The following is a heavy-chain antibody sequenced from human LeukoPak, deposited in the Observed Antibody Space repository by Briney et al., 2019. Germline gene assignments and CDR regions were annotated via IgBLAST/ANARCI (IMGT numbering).Heavy chain of an antibody. D-gene: IGHD3-9*01. J-gene: IGHJ4*02. V-gene: IGHV3-30-3*01. Sequence: GGSLRLSCAASGFTFSSYAMHWVCQAPGKGLEWVAVISYDGSNKYYADSVKGRFTISRDNSKNTLYLQMNSLRAEDTAVYYCARVPLYDILTAPFDYWGQGTLVTVSS. CDR1: GFTFSSYA. CDR3: ARVPLYDILTAPFDY. CDR2: ISYDGSNK.